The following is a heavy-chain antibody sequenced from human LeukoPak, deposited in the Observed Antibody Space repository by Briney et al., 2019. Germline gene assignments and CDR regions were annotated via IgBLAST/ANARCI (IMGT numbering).Heavy chain of an antibody. Sequence: GGSLRLSCVGSGFTFSSYAMSWVRQAPVQGLEWVAFIRYDGTNKYYADSVKGRFTISRDNSKNTLYLQMNRLRAEDTAVYYCAKDENWLPFDYWGQGTLVTVSS. CDR1: GFTFSSYA. CDR3: AKDENWLPFDY. J-gene: IGHJ4*02. D-gene: IGHD1-1*01. V-gene: IGHV3-30*02. CDR2: IRYDGTNK.